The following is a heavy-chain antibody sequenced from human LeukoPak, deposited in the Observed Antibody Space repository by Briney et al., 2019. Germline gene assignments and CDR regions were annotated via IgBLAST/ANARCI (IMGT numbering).Heavy chain of an antibody. CDR3: ARQRDGYNRDAFDI. D-gene: IGHD5-24*01. CDR2: IYPGDSDT. J-gene: IGHJ3*02. CDR1: GYRFPSYW. Sequence: PGESLKISCEGSGYRFPSYWIGWVRQTPGKGLEWMGIIYPGDSDTRYSPSFQGQVTISADKSVSTAYLQWSSLKASDTAIYCCARQRDGYNRDAFDIWDRGTMVTVSS. V-gene: IGHV5-51*01.